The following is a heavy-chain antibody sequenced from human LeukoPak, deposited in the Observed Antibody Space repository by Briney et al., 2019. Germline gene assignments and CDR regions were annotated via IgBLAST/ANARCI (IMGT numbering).Heavy chain of an antibody. J-gene: IGHJ4*02. CDR1: GFTVSSNY. V-gene: IGHV3-66*02. CDR2: IYSGGST. Sequence: VGSLRLSCAASGFTVSSNYMSWVRQAPGKGLEWVSVIYSGGSTYYADSVKGRFTISRDNSKNTLYLQMNSLRAEDTAVYYCARVWSGWYEIDYWGQGTLVTVSS. CDR3: ARVWSGWYEIDY. D-gene: IGHD3-3*01.